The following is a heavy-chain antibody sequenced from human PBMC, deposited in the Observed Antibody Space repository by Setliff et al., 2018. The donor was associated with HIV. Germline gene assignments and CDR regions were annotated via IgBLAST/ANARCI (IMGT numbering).Heavy chain of an antibody. CDR3: ARESRKYYDSWSSYYRGVDYYYYMDV. D-gene: IGHD3-3*01. Sequence: ASVKVSCKASGGTFSSYAISWVRQAPGQGLEWMGGIIPIFGTANYAQKFQGRVTMTTHTSTTTAHMELRSLRSDDTAVYYCARESRKYYDSWSSYYRGVDYYYYMDVWGKGTTVTVSS. CDR2: IIPIFGTA. CDR1: GGTFSSYA. J-gene: IGHJ6*03. V-gene: IGHV1-69*05.